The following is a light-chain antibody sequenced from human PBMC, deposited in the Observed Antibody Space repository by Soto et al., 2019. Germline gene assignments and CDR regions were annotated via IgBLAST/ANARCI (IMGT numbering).Light chain of an antibody. V-gene: IGLV1-40*01. Sequence: QSVLTQPPSVSGAPGQRVTISCTGSSSNIGSGYDVHWYQHLPGTAPKLLIYGNVNRPSGVPDRFSVSKSGTSASLAITGLQAEDEADDYCQSYDSSLSGSGVFGGGTKLTVL. J-gene: IGLJ3*02. CDR3: QSYDSSLSGSGV. CDR2: GNV. CDR1: SSNIGSGYD.